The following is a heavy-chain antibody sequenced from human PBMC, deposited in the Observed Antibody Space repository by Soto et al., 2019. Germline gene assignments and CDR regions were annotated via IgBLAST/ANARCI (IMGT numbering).Heavy chain of an antibody. CDR2: IGPESGAT. CDR1: GYTFTGHY. J-gene: IGHJ4*02. V-gene: IGHV1-2*02. Sequence: ASVKVSCKASGYTFTGHYIHWVRQAPEQGPEWMGEIGPESGATRYAQRFQGRVTMTRDMSITTVYMELNNLSPDDTAVYYCASYVRGPAFYLDSWGQGTLVTVSS. D-gene: IGHD3-10*02. CDR3: ASYVRGPAFYLDS.